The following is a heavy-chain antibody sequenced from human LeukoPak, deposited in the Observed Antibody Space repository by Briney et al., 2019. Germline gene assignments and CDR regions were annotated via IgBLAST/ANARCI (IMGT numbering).Heavy chain of an antibody. V-gene: IGHV4-34*01. CDR3: ARFTGYSSGWKIDY. J-gene: IGHJ4*02. CDR2: INHSGST. D-gene: IGHD6-19*01. Sequence: SETLCLTCAVYGGSFSGYYWSWIRQPPGKGLEWIGEINHSGSTNYNPSLKSRVTISVDTSKNQFSLKLSSVTAADTAVYYCARFTGYSSGWKIDYWGQGTLVTVSS. CDR1: GGSFSGYY.